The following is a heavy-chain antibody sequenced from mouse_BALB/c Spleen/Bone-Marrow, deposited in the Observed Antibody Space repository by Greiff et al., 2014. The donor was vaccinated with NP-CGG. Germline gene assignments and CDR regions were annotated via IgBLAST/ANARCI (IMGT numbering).Heavy chain of an antibody. CDR2: IDPYYGGT. V-gene: IGHV1-39*01. Sequence: VQLKQSGPGLEKPGASVKISCKASGYSFTDSNMNWVKQSNGKNLEWIGNIDPYYGGTSYSQKFKGKATLTVDKSSSTAYMQLRSLTSEDSAVYYCAKKDYGSSSFDYWGQGTTLTVSS. CDR1: GYSFTDSN. D-gene: IGHD1-1*01. J-gene: IGHJ2*01. CDR3: AKKDYGSSSFDY.